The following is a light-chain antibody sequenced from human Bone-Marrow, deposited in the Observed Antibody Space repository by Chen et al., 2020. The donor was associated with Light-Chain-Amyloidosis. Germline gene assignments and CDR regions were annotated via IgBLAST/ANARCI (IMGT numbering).Light chain of an antibody. CDR3: QVWDSSSDDYV. CDR1: NIGSES. J-gene: IGLJ1*01. V-gene: IGLV3-21*02. Sequence: SSVLTQPPSVSVAPGQTARITCGGYNIGSESVHWYQQRPGQAPVLVVYDDSDRPSGIPERFSGSNSGDTATLTISRVEAGDEADYYCQVWDSSSDDYVFGTGTKVTVL. CDR2: DDS.